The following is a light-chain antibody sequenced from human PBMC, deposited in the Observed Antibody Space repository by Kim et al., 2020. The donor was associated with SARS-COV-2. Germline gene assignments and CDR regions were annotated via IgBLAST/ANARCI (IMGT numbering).Light chain of an antibody. CDR1: QGISNY. Sequence: ASVGDRVTITCRASQGISNYLAWYQQKPGKVPMLLIYLASTLQSGVPSRFSGSGSGTDFTLTITSLQPEDVATYYCQKYNSAPPTFGQGTKVDIK. CDR3: QKYNSAPPT. CDR2: LAS. V-gene: IGKV1-27*01. J-gene: IGKJ1*01.